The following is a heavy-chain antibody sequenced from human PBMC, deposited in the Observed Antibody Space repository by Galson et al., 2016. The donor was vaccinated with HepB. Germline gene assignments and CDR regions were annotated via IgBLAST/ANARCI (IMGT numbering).Heavy chain of an antibody. V-gene: IGHV4-39*01. CDR1: GASISSSTYY. D-gene: IGHD3-22*01. CDR3: ARLLYYYDTSGIYYFDY. CDR2: MSYGGST. J-gene: IGHJ4*02. Sequence: ETLSLTCTVSGASISSSTYYWGWIRQPPGKGLEWLGSMSYGGSTYYNPSLKSRVTISVGTSKNQFSLRLISVTAADTAVYCCARLLYYYDTSGIYYFDYWGQGTLVTVSS.